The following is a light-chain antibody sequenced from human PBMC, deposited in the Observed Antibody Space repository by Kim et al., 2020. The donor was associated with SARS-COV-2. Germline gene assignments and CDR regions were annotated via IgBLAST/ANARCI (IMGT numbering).Light chain of an antibody. CDR1: QSVSSY. CDR3: QQRSN. CDR2: DAS. Sequence: EIVLTQSPATLSLSPGERATLSCRASQSVSSYLAWYQQKPGQPPRLLIYDASNRATGIPVRFSGSGSGTDFTLTISSLEPEDFAVYSCQQRSNFGGGTKVDIK. V-gene: IGKV3-11*01. J-gene: IGKJ4*01.